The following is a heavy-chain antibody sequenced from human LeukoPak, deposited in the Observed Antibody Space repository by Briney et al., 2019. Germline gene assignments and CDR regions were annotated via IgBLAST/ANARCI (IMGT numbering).Heavy chain of an antibody. V-gene: IGHV4-34*01. CDR2: INHSGST. CDR1: GGSISSYC. CDR3: ARFTYGSGSS. Sequence: PSETLSLTCTVSGGSISSYCWSWIRQPPGKGLEWIGEINHSGSTNYNPSLKSRVTVSVDTSKNQFSLKLRSVTAADTAVYYCARFTYGSGSSWGQGTLVTVSS. J-gene: IGHJ4*02. D-gene: IGHD3-10*01.